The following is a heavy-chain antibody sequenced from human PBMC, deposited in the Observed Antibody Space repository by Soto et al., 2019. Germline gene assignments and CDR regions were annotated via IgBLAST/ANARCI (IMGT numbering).Heavy chain of an antibody. J-gene: IGHJ6*02. CDR2: INHSGST. CDR3: ASGRGRDGYNFSYYYYCMDV. CDR1: GGSFSGYY. V-gene: IGHV4-34*01. D-gene: IGHD5-12*01. Sequence: QVQLQQWGAGLLKPSETLSLTCAVYGGSFSGYYWSWIRQPPGKGLEWIGEINHSGSTNYNPSLKSRVTISVVTSKNQYSLRLSSVSAADTAVYYWASGRGRDGYNFSYYYYCMDVWGQGTTVTVSS.